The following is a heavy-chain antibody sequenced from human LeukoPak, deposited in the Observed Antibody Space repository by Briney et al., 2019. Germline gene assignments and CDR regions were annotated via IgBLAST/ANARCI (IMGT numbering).Heavy chain of an antibody. CDR2: ISYDGSNK. CDR3: AKEEGGYSSGWQYDY. J-gene: IGHJ4*02. Sequence: GGSLRLSCAASGFTFSSYGMHWVRQAPGKGLEWVAVISYDGSNKYYADSVKGRFTISRDNSKNTLYLQMNSLRAKDTAVYYCAKEEGGYSSGWQYDYWGQGTLVTVSS. CDR1: GFTFSSYG. V-gene: IGHV3-30*18. D-gene: IGHD6-19*01.